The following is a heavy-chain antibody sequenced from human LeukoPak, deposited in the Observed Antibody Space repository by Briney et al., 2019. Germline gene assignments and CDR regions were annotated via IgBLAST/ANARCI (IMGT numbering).Heavy chain of an antibody. D-gene: IGHD5-12*01. CDR3: ARAEAIDY. J-gene: IGHJ4*02. CDR2: INPNSGGT. Sequence: ASLKVSCKASGYTFTGDYMHWVRQAPGQGFEWMGWINPNSGGTNYAQKFQGRVTMTRDTSISTAYMELSSLRFDDTAVYYCARAEAIDYWGQGTLVNVSS. CDR1: GYTFTGDY. V-gene: IGHV1-2*02.